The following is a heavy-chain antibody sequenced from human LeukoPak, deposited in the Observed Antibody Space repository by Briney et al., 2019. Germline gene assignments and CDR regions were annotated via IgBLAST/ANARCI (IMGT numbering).Heavy chain of an antibody. Sequence: SETLSLTCAVYGGSFSGYYWSWIRQPPGKGLEWIGEVNHSGSTNYNPSLKSRVTISVDTSKNQFSLKLSSVTAADTAVYYCARTRSRGYCSGGSCYTHYFDYWGQGTLVTVSS. D-gene: IGHD2-15*01. V-gene: IGHV4-34*01. CDR3: ARTRSRGYCSGGSCYTHYFDY. CDR1: GGSFSGYY. CDR2: VNHSGST. J-gene: IGHJ4*02.